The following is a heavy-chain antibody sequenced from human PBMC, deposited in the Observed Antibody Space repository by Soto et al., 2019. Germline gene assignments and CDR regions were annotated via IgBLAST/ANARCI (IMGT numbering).Heavy chain of an antibody. CDR3: ARGEESYYYDSSGYYRNYYFAY. J-gene: IGHJ4*02. Sequence: SETLSLTCAVSGGSISSGGYSWSWIRQPPGKGLEWIGYIYHSGSTYYNPSLKSRVTISVDRSKNQFSLKLSSVTAADTAVYYCARGEESYYYDSSGYYRNYYFAYWGQGTLVTVSS. D-gene: IGHD3-22*01. CDR2: IYHSGST. V-gene: IGHV4-30-2*01. CDR1: GGSISSGGYS.